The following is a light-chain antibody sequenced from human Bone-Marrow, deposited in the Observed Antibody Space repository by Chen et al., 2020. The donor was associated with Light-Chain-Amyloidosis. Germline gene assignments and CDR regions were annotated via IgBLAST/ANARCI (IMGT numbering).Light chain of an antibody. CDR3: QHYYNIPYT. CDR2: WAS. CDR1: QSILYSSNNRNY. V-gene: IGKV4-1*01. Sequence: DIVMTQSPDSLAVSLGERATINCKSSQSILYSSNNRNYLAWYQQKPGQPPKLLIYWASTRESGVPDRFSGSGSGTDFTLTISSPQAEDVAVYYCQHYYNIPYTFGQGTKLEIK. J-gene: IGKJ2*01.